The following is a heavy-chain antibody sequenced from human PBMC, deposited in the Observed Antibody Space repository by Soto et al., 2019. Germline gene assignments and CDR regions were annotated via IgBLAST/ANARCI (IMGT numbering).Heavy chain of an antibody. V-gene: IGHV3-21*01. CDR3: ARESEDTTSNFDY. CDR1: GFTFTRYS. Sequence: GWSLRLACAASGFTFTRYSMNWVRQAPGKGLEWVSSISSTTNYIYYADSMKGRFTVSRDNAKNSVYLEMNSLSAEDTAVYYCARESEDTTSNFDYWGQGTLVTVSS. CDR2: ISSTTNYI. J-gene: IGHJ4*02.